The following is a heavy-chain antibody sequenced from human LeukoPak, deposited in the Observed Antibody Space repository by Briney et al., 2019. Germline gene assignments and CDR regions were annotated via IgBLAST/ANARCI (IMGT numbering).Heavy chain of an antibody. Sequence: ASVKVSCKASGYTFTSYGISWVRQAPGQGLEWMGWISAYNGNTNYAQKLQGRVTMTTDTSTSTAYMELRSLRSDGTAVYYCARDMVLIRGIDILTGYYTNWFDPWGQGTLVTVSS. V-gene: IGHV1-18*01. CDR1: GYTFTSYG. CDR3: ARDMVLIRGIDILTGYYTNWFDP. D-gene: IGHD3-9*01. CDR2: ISAYNGNT. J-gene: IGHJ5*02.